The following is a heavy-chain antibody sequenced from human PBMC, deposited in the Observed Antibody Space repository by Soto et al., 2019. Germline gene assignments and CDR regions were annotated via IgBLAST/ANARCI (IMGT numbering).Heavy chain of an antibody. CDR3: ARSYDSSGYYPGSFDY. CDR2: IYSGGST. D-gene: IGHD3-22*01. V-gene: IGHV3-53*02. CDR1: GFNITNNY. J-gene: IGHJ4*02. Sequence: EVQLVETGGGLIQPGGSLRLSCAASGFNITNNYMSWVRQATGKGLERVSFIYSGGSTYYADSVKGRFSTSRDISKDTLLLQMKSLRAEDTAVYYCARSYDSSGYYPGSFDYWGQGTLVTVSS.